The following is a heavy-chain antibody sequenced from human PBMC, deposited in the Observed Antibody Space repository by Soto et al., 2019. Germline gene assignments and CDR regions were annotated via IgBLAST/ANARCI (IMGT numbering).Heavy chain of an antibody. CDR2: IYYSGGT. CDR1: GGSISTSTYY. J-gene: IGHJ4*01. Sequence: PSGTLSLTCTVSGGSISTSTYYWGWIRQPPGKGLEWSGSIYYSGGTHYNPALKSRVTISIDTSKRQFSLRLTSVTAADTAVYYCARSPGGYGGYAPTRFDSWGHGTLVTVSS. D-gene: IGHD5-12*01. CDR3: ARSPGGYGGYAPTRFDS. V-gene: IGHV4-39*01.